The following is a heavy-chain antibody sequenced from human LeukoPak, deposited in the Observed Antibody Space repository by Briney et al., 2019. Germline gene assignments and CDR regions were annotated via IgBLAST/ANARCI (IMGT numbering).Heavy chain of an antibody. V-gene: IGHV4-4*07. D-gene: IGHD1-26*01. J-gene: IGHJ3*02. CDR2: IDTSGIT. CDR3: AAWELLLETFDI. CDR1: GGSISIYY. Sequence: KSSETLSLTCTVSGGSISIYYWSWIRQPAGKRLEWIGRIDTSGITNYNPSLKSRLTMSVDTSKNQFSLKLSSVTAADTAVYYCAAWELLLETFDIWGQGTMVTVSS.